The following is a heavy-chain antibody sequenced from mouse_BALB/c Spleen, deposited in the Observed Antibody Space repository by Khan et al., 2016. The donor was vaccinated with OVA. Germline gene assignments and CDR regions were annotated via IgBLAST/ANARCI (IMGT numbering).Heavy chain of an antibody. Sequence: EVKLLESGPGLVKPSQSLSLTCTVTGYSITSDYAWNWIRQFPGNKLEWMGYISYSGSTSYNPSLKSRISITRDTSKNQFFLQLNSVTTEDTATYDLARYDTTVVAEAPFAYWGQGTLVTVSA. CDR2: ISYSGST. CDR3: ARYDTTVVAEAPFAY. D-gene: IGHD1-1*01. J-gene: IGHJ3*01. CDR1: GYSITSDYA. V-gene: IGHV3-2*02.